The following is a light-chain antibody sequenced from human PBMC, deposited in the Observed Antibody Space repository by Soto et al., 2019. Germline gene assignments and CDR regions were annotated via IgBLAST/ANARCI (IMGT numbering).Light chain of an antibody. CDR1: QSVLYSSKNKNS. V-gene: IGKV4-1*01. Sequence: DIVMTQSLDSLAVSLGERATINCKSSQSVLYSSKNKNSLVWYQQKPGQPPKLLIYWASTRESGVPDRFSGSGSGTDFTLTISSLQAEDVAVYYCQQHYSDPLTFGGGTKVEIK. CDR3: QQHYSDPLT. CDR2: WAS. J-gene: IGKJ4*01.